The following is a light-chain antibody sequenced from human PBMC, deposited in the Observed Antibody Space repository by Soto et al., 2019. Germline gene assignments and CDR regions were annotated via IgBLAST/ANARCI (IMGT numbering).Light chain of an antibody. CDR3: QQYENSPIT. J-gene: IGKJ5*01. CDR1: QSLSSNF. V-gene: IGKV3-20*01. CDR2: GAS. Sequence: IVLTQSPGTLSLSPGERASLSCRAGQSLSSNFLAWYQQKPGQAPRLLIYGASSRATGIPDRFSGTGSGTDFTLTINRLEPEDFAVYYCQQYENSPITFGQGTRLEIK.